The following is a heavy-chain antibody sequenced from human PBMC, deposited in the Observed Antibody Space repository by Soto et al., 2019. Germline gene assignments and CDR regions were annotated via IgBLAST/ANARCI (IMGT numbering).Heavy chain of an antibody. CDR2: ISGSGGST. CDR1: GFTFSSYA. D-gene: IGHD2-8*01. V-gene: IGHV3-23*01. J-gene: IGHJ4*02. CDR3: AKVPGDSTFIVLMVYAAIDY. Sequence: GGSLRLSCAASGFTFSSYAMSWVRQAPGKGLEWVSAISGSGGSTYYADSVKGRFTISRDNSKNTLYLQMNSLRAEDTAVYYCAKVPGDSTFIVLMVYAAIDYWGQGTLVTVSS.